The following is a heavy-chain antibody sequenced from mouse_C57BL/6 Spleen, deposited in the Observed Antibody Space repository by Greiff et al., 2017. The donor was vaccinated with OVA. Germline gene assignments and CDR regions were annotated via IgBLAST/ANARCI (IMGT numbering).Heavy chain of an antibody. CDR2: ISSGSSTI. J-gene: IGHJ2*01. CDR1: GFTFSDYG. CDR3: ARRGDYGEGYYFDY. Sequence: EVHLVESGGGLVKPGGSLKLSCAASGFTFSDYGMHWVRQAPEKGLEWVAYISSGSSTIYYADTVKGRFTISRDNAKNTLFLQMTILRSEDTAMYYCARRGDYGEGYYFDYWGQGTTLTVSS. D-gene: IGHD2-4*01. V-gene: IGHV5-17*01.